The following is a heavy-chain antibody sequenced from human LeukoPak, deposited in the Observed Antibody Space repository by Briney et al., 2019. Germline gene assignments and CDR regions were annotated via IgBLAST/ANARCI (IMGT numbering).Heavy chain of an antibody. CDR1: GFTVSSNY. J-gene: IGHJ3*02. Sequence: GGSLRLSCAASGFTVSSNYMSWVRQAPGKGLEWVSVIYSGGSTYYADSVKGRFTISRDNSKNTLYLQMNSLRAEDTAVYYCARDGNFYYYDSSGRGAFDIWGQGTMVTVSS. CDR2: IYSGGST. V-gene: IGHV3-53*01. CDR3: ARDGNFYYYDSSGRGAFDI. D-gene: IGHD3-22*01.